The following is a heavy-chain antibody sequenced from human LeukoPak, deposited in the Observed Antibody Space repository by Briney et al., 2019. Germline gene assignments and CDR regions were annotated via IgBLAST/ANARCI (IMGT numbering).Heavy chain of an antibody. D-gene: IGHD3-10*01. Sequence: GESLKISCKGSGYSFANYWIGWVRQMPGKGLEWMGIIYPGDSDTKYSPSFQGQVTMSADKSITTAYLQWSSLKASDTAMYFCARQHRFGELSIDYWGQGTLVTVSS. CDR2: IYPGDSDT. J-gene: IGHJ4*02. V-gene: IGHV5-51*01. CDR1: GYSFANYW. CDR3: ARQHRFGELSIDY.